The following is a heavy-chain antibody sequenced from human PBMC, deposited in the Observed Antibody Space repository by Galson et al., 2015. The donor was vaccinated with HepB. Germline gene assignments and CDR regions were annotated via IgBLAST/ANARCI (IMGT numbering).Heavy chain of an antibody. Sequence: SLRLSCAASGFTVSSDYMNWVRQAPGKGLEWVSVNYTGGSTYYADSVKGRFTISRDNSKNTVYLQMNSLRPEDTAVYYCARILYNWNLNYCYGMDVWGQGTSVTVSS. V-gene: IGHV3-66*02. CDR1: GFTVSSDY. CDR2: NYTGGST. J-gene: IGHJ6*02. D-gene: IGHD1-20*01. CDR3: ARILYNWNLNYCYGMDV.